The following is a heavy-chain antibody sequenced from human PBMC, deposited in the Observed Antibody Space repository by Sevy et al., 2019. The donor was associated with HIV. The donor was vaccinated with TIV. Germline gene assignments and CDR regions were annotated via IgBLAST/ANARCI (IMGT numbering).Heavy chain of an antibody. J-gene: IGHJ4*02. CDR3: ARGRSLEWLTFDY. CDR2: IKQDGSEK. V-gene: IGHV3-7*03. CDR1: GFTFSSYW. Sequence: GESLKISCAASGFTFSSYWMSWVRQAPGKGLEWVANIKQDGSEKYYVDSVKGRFTISRDNAKNSLYLQMNSLRAEDTAVYYCARGRSLEWLTFDYWGQGTLVTVSS. D-gene: IGHD3-3*01.